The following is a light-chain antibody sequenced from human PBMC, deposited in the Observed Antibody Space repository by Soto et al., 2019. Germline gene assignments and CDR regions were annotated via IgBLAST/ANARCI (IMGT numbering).Light chain of an antibody. CDR3: QQYNDGLT. Sequence: EIVMTQSPATLSVSPGERATLSCRASQSVSSNLAWYHQKPGQAPRLIIYDASTRATGIPARLSGSGSGTEVTLPISSLQSEDFAVYYCQQYNDGLTFGGGTKVEIK. CDR1: QSVSSN. CDR2: DAS. J-gene: IGKJ4*01. V-gene: IGKV3-15*01.